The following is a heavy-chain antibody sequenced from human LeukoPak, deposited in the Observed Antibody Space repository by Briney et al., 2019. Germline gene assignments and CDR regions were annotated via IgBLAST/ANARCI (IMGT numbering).Heavy chain of an antibody. V-gene: IGHV1-8*01. CDR2: MNPNSGNT. CDR1: GYTFTSYD. D-gene: IGHD6-19*01. CDR3: ARGDFIAVAGTDYYYGMDV. J-gene: IGHJ6*02. Sequence: ASVKVSCKASGYTFTSYDINWGRQATGQGLEWMGWMNPNSGNTGYAQKFQGRVTMTRNTSISTAYMELSSLRSEDTAVYYCARGDFIAVAGTDYYYGMDVWGQGTTVTVSS.